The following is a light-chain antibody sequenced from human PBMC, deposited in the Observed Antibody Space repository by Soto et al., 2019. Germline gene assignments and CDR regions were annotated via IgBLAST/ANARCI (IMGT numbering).Light chain of an antibody. CDR3: KQHSRSPPGYS. CDR1: QSLNSNY. J-gene: IGKJ2*01. Sequence: IVLTQSPGTLSLSPGDRATLSCRASQSLNSNYLAWYQQKPGQAPRLLIYGASRRATGIADRFSGSGSGTDFTITISRLEREDFAVYYCKQHSRSPPGYSFGQGNKLEV. V-gene: IGKV3-20*01. CDR2: GAS.